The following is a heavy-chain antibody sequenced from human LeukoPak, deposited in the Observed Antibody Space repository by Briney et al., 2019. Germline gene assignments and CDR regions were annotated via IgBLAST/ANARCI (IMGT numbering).Heavy chain of an antibody. D-gene: IGHD6-13*01. CDR3: AGSYSSTWYSTFDI. CDR1: GGSLNSNSYY. V-gene: IGHV4-39*01. Sequence: VMPSETLSLTCTVSGGSLNSNSYYWGWIRQPPGKGLEWIGSINYSGNTYYNPSLKSRVTISVDTSKNQFSLNLSSVTAAETSIYYCAGSYSSTWYSTFDIWGQGTMVTVSS. J-gene: IGHJ3*02. CDR2: INYSGNT.